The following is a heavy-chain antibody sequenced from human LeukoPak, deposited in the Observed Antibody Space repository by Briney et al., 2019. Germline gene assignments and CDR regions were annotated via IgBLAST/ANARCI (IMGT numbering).Heavy chain of an antibody. V-gene: IGHV3-48*04. J-gene: IGHJ4*02. Sequence: GGSLRLSCAASGFTFSSYGMHWVRQAPGKGLEWVSYISSSGSTIYYADSVKGRFTISRDNAKNSLYLQMNSLRAEDTAVYYCARSLYGDHFDYWGQGTLVTVSS. D-gene: IGHD3-10*02. CDR1: GFTFSSYG. CDR3: ARSLYGDHFDY. CDR2: ISSSGSTI.